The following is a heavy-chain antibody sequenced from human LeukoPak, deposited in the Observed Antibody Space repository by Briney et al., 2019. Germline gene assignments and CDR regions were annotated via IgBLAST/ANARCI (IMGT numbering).Heavy chain of an antibody. Sequence: SETLSLTCTVSGGSISSYYWSWIRQPLGKGLEWMGYIYYSGSTNYNPSLKSRVTISVDTSKNQFSLKLSSVTAADTAVYYCARGLPYYYGSGSYDYWGQGTLVTVSS. V-gene: IGHV4-59*01. CDR3: ARGLPYYYGSGSYDY. J-gene: IGHJ4*02. D-gene: IGHD3-10*01. CDR2: IYYSGST. CDR1: GGSISSYY.